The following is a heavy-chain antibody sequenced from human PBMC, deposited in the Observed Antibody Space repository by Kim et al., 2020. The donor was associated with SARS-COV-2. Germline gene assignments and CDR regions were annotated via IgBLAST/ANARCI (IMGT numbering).Heavy chain of an antibody. CDR1: GGSISSGGYY. J-gene: IGHJ4*02. Sequence: SETLSLTCTVSGGSISSGGYYWSWIRQHPGKGLEWIGYIYYSGSTYYNPSLKSRVTISVDTSKNQFSLKLSSVTAADTAVYYCARDPRTGGYDYWLWGQGTLVTVSS. D-gene: IGHD5-12*01. V-gene: IGHV4-31*03. CDR2: IYYSGST. CDR3: ARDPRTGGYDYWL.